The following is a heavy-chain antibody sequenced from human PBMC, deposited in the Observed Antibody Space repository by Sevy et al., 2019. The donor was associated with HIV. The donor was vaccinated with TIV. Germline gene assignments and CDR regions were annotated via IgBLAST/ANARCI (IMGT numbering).Heavy chain of an antibody. CDR3: VGVTIFAVLTDHWFDP. CDR1: GGSISNNNYY. V-gene: IGHV4-39*01. J-gene: IGHJ5*02. Sequence: SENLSLTCTVSGGSISNNNYYWGWIRQPPGKGLEWLGNLFYGGRTFYNPSLKSRVTISVDTSKNHFSLKLTTVTASDTAVFYCVGVTIFAVLTDHWFDPWGQGTLVTVYS. CDR2: LFYGGRT. D-gene: IGHD3-3*01.